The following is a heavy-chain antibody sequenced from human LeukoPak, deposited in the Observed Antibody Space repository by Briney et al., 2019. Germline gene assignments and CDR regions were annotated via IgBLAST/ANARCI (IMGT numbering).Heavy chain of an antibody. D-gene: IGHD2-2*02. Sequence: SETLSLTCTVSGGSISSYYWCWIRQPPGKGLVWIGYLYYSGSTNYHLSLKRRVTISVDTSKKQFSLKLSSVTAADTGVYYCARDLRDCSSTSCYMDHDAFDIWGQGTMVTVSS. V-gene: IGHV4-59*01. CDR1: GGSISSYY. J-gene: IGHJ3*02. CDR2: LYYSGST. CDR3: ARDLRDCSSTSCYMDHDAFDI.